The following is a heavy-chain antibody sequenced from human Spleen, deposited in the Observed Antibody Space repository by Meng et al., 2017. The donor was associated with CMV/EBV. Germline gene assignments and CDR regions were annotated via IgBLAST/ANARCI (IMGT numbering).Heavy chain of an antibody. CDR3: ARVGNDSSGYGLDY. CDR2: IYYSGSA. J-gene: IGHJ4*02. D-gene: IGHD3-22*01. CDR1: GGSISSGGDY. V-gene: IGHV4-31*02. Sequence: YGGSISSGGDYWSWIRQHPGKGLECIGYIYYSGSAFHSPSLKSRVTISVDTSKNQFSLKLSSVTAADTAVYCCARVGNDSSGYGLDYWGQGTLVTVSS.